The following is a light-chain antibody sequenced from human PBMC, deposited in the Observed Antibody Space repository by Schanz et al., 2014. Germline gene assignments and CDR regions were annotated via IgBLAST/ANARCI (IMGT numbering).Light chain of an antibody. J-gene: IGLJ3*02. CDR3: SSYAGSNKEV. Sequence: QSALTQPPSASGSPGQSVTISCTGTSSDVGSYNLVSWYQQHPGKAPKLMIYEVSKRPSGVPDRFSGSKSGNTASLTVSGLQAEDEADYYCSSYAGSNKEVFGGGTKLTVL. CDR1: SSDVGSYNL. V-gene: IGLV2-8*01. CDR2: EVS.